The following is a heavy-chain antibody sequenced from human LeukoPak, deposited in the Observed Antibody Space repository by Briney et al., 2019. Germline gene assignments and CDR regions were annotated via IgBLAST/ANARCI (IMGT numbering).Heavy chain of an antibody. Sequence: KTGGSLRLSCAASGFTFSNFGMSWVRQAPGKGLEWASSISTTSSDIYYADSVRGRFTISRDNAKNSLYLQMTSLRVEDTAVYYCAREVTGYKSGQKYSWFDPWGQGTLVTVSS. CDR3: AREVTGYKSGQKYSWFDP. V-gene: IGHV3-21*06. CDR2: ISTTSSDI. CDR1: GFTFSNFG. D-gene: IGHD6-19*01. J-gene: IGHJ5*02.